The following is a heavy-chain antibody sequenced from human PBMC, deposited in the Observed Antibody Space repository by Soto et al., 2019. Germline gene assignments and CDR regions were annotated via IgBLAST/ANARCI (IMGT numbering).Heavy chain of an antibody. CDR1: GDSIRSYY. D-gene: IGHD3-22*01. CDR3: ARDRAYYESSGLYFDY. J-gene: IGHJ4*02. V-gene: IGHV4-59*01. CDR2: IYDSGRT. Sequence: SETLSLTCTVSGDSIRSYYWSWIRQPPGKGLEWIGYIYDSGRTNYNPSLKSRVTISVDTSKSQFSLKLSSVTAADTAVYYCARDRAYYESSGLYFDYWGQGTLVTVSS.